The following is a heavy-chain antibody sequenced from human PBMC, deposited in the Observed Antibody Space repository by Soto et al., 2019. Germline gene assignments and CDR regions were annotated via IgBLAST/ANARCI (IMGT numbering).Heavy chain of an antibody. V-gene: IGHV3-21*01. D-gene: IGHD2-2*01. Sequence: EVQLVESGGGLVKPGGSLRLSCAASGFTFSSYSMNWVRQAPGKGLEWVSSISSSSSYIYYADSVKGRFTISRDNAKNSLYVQMNSLGAEDTAVYYCAGWSGTSPWGQGTLVTVSS. CDR2: ISSSSSYI. J-gene: IGHJ5*02. CDR1: GFTFSSYS. CDR3: AGWSGTSP.